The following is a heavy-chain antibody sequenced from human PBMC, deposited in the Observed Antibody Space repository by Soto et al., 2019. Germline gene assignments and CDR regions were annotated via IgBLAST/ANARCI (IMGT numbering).Heavy chain of an antibody. J-gene: IGHJ5*02. CDR2: INPGNGNT. D-gene: IGHD2-15*01. V-gene: IGHV1-3*01. CDR1: GYSFTRYA. Sequence: ASVKVSCKASGYSFTRYALNWVRQAPGQRLEWMGWINPGNGNTKSSQKFQDRVIITRDTSASTAYMDLSSLRSEDTAVYYCARGIATGQLDPWGQGTLVTVSS. CDR3: ARGIATGQLDP.